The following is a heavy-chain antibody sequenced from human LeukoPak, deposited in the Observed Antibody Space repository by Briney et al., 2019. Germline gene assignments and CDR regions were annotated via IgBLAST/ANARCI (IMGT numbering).Heavy chain of an antibody. CDR1: GDSISTRSSH. Sequence: PSETLSLTCTVSGDSISTRSSHWGWIRQPPGKGLEWIGTIYYDGSTYYNPSLKSRVTISIDTSKNQFSLKLRSVTAADTAVYYCARRGSVVVVTDAHWYFDLWGRGALVTVSS. V-gene: IGHV4-39*01. CDR3: ARRGSVVVVTDAHWYFDL. CDR2: IYYDGST. J-gene: IGHJ2*01. D-gene: IGHD2-21*02.